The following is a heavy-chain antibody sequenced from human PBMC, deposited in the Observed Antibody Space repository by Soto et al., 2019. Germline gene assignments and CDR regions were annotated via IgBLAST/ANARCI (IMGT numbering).Heavy chain of an antibody. CDR3: AREITMVRGAQERYYYGMDV. CDR1: GFMFSSYG. Sequence: PGGSLRLSCAASGFMFSSYGMHWVRQAPGKGLEWVAVTSYDGNKNYYADSVKGRFTISRDNSKNTLYLQMNSLRAEDTAVYYCAREITMVRGAQERYYYGMDVWGQGTTVTVSS. J-gene: IGHJ6*02. V-gene: IGHV3-30*03. D-gene: IGHD3-10*01. CDR2: TSYDGNKN.